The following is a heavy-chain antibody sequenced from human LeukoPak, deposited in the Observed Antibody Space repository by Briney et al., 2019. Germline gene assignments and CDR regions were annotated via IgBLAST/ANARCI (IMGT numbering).Heavy chain of an antibody. CDR3: ARDLGQYYDTSDNWFDP. Sequence: GGSLRLSCAASGFTFSSFAMSWVRQAPEKGLEWVSSISGFAGSIYYADSVKGRFTISRDNSKNTLNLQMNSLRAEDTAVYYCARDLGQYYDTSDNWFDPWGQGTLVTVSS. CDR2: ISGFAGSI. V-gene: IGHV3-23*01. J-gene: IGHJ5*02. D-gene: IGHD3-22*01. CDR1: GFTFSSFA.